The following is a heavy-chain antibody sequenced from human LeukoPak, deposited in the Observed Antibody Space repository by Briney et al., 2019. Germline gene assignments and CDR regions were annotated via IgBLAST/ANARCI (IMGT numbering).Heavy chain of an antibody. J-gene: IGHJ5*02. CDR2: MKGSEE. CDR3: ARDRTTVAGVWFDP. CDR1: GFTFSSYW. D-gene: IGHD6-19*01. Sequence: GGSLRLSCAASGFTFSSYWMSWVRQAPGKGLEWVAKMKGSEEYYVDSVKGRFTISRDNAKNSLYLQMNCLRAEDTAIYYCARDRTTVAGVWFDPWGQGTLVTVSS. V-gene: IGHV3-7*01.